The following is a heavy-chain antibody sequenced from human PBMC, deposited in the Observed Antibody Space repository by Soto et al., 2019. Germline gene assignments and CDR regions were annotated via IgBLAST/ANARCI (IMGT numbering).Heavy chain of an antibody. D-gene: IGHD6-13*01. J-gene: IGHJ6*02. CDR2: IGTAGDT. Sequence: GGSLRLSCAASGFTFSSYDMHWVRQATGKGLEWVSAIGTAGDTYYPGSVKGRFTISRENAKNSLYLQMNSLRAEDTAVYYCARGGSSSSWYSNYYYYGRDVWGQGTTVTVSS. CDR3: ARGGSSSSWYSNYYYYGRDV. V-gene: IGHV3-13*01. CDR1: GFTFSSYD.